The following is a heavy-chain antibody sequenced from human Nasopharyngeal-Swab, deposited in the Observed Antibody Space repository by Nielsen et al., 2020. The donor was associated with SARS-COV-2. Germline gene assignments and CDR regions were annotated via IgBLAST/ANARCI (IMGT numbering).Heavy chain of an antibody. CDR2: IIPIFGTA. Sequence: WVRQAPGQGLEWMGGIIPIFGTANYAQKFQGRVTITADESTSTAYMEPSSLRSEDTAVYYCARGEVRGVIILHYYYYYGMDVWGQGTTGTVSS. D-gene: IGHD3-10*01. CDR3: ARGEVRGVIILHYYYYYGMDV. J-gene: IGHJ6*02. V-gene: IGHV1-69*01.